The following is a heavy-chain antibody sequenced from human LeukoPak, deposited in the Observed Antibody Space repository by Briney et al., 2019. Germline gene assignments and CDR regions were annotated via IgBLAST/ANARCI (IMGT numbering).Heavy chain of an antibody. V-gene: IGHV1-2*06. D-gene: IGHD3-22*01. Sequence: GASVKVSCKASGYTFTGYYMHWVRQAPGQGLEWMGRINPNSGGRNYEQKFQGRVTMTRDTSISTAYMELSRLRSDDTAVYYCARSHYYDSSGYSSCGYWGQGTLVTVSS. CDR1: GYTFTGYY. CDR2: INPNSGGR. CDR3: ARSHYYDSSGYSSCGY. J-gene: IGHJ4*02.